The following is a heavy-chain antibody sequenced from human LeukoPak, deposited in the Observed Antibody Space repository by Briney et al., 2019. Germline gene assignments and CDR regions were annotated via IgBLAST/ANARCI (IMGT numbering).Heavy chain of an antibody. J-gene: IGHJ6*04. CDR1: GFAFSNYA. CDR2: IDGSGGTT. Sequence: GGSLRLSCAASGFAFSNYAMAWVRQAPGEGLEWVSSIDGSGGTTYYADSVKGRFTISRDNSKNMLYLHMNRLRAEDTAVYYCAKDVADRQGHMDVWGKGTTVTVSS. D-gene: IGHD6-6*01. V-gene: IGHV3-23*01. CDR3: AKDVADRQGHMDV.